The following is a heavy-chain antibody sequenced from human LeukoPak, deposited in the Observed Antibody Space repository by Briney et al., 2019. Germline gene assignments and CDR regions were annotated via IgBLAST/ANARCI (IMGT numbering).Heavy chain of an antibody. V-gene: IGHV1-69*04. Sequence: ASVKVSCKASGGTFSSYAISWVRQAPGQGLEWMGRIIPILGIANYAQKFQGRVTITADKSTSTAYMELSSLRSEDTAVYYCASKSKGGWFDPWGQGTLVTVSS. J-gene: IGHJ5*02. CDR3: ASKSKGGWFDP. CDR1: GGTFSSYA. CDR2: IIPILGIA.